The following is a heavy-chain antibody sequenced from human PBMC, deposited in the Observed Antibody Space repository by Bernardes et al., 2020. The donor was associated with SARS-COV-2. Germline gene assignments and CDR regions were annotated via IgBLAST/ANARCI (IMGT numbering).Heavy chain of an antibody. D-gene: IGHD1-26*01. CDR2: IKQIGSET. J-gene: IGHJ4*02. V-gene: IGHV3-7*01. CDR1: GFTFSNCW. CDR3: AKVGPNSWEFDY. Sequence: GGSLRLSCAASGFTFSNCWMSWVRQAPGKGLEWVANIKQIGSETYYADSVKGRFTISRDNAKNSVYLQMNGLRAEDTAVYYCAKVGPNSWEFDYWGQGSLVTVSS.